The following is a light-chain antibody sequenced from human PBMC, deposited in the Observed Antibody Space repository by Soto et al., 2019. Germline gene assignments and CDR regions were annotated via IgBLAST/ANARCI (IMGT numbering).Light chain of an antibody. CDR3: SSYTSRGTYV. CDR1: SSDVGGYNY. V-gene: IGLV2-14*01. J-gene: IGLJ1*01. Sequence: QSALAQPASVSGSPGQSITISCTGTSSDVGGYNYVSWYQQHPGKAPQVMIYDVSNRPSGVSYRFSASKSGNTASLTISWLQAEDEADYFCSSYTSRGTYVFGTGTKVTVL. CDR2: DVS.